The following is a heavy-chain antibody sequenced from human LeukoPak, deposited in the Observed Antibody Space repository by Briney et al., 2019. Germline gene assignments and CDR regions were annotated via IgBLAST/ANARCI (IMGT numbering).Heavy chain of an antibody. V-gene: IGHV4-61*09. CDR1: GGSTSSATYY. CDR3: ARVSDNRYYDSSGYYYYYMDV. CDR2: IYTNGGT. J-gene: IGHJ6*03. Sequence: SQTLSLTCTVSGGSTSSATYYWNWIRQPAGKGLEWIGHIYTNGGTNYNPSLKSRVTISAERSKNQFSLKLSSVTAADTAVYYCARVSDNRYYDSSGYYYYYMDVWGKGTTVTVSS. D-gene: IGHD3-22*01.